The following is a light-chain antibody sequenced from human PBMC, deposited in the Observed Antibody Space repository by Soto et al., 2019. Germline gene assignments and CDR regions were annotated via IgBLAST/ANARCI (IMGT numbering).Light chain of an antibody. Sequence: EIVLTQSPGTLSLSPGERATLSCRASQSVSNNYLAWYQQKPGQAPRLLIYDVSIRATTIPDRFSGSGSGTDFTLIINTLEPEDFAVYYCQQYTQSLWTFGQGTKVDIK. CDR1: QSVSNNY. J-gene: IGKJ1*01. V-gene: IGKV3-20*01. CDR3: QQYTQSLWT. CDR2: DVS.